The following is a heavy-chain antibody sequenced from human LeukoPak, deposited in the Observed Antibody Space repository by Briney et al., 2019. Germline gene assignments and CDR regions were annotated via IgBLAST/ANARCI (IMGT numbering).Heavy chain of an antibody. J-gene: IGHJ4*02. CDR3: AKDFRIGYSAHFDY. CDR1: GFTFRSHA. CDR2: IYENGGTT. V-gene: IGHV3-23*01. D-gene: IGHD2-21*01. Sequence: GGSLRLSCVGSGFTFRSHAMSWVRQAPEKGLEFVSGIYENGGTTYYADSVKGRFSISKDNSKNTLYLQMDSLRGEDTAVYYCAKDFRIGYSAHFDYWGQGALVTVSS.